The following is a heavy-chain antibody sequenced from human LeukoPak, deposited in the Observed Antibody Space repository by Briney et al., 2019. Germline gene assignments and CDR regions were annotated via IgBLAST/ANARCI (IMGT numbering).Heavy chain of an antibody. Sequence: PGGSLRLSCAASGFTFSSYTMNWVRQAPGMGLEWVSSISGSSYYIYYADSVRGRFTVSRDNAKNSLYLQMNGLRAEDTAVYYCARRKDVVVVPGTMGYYLDVWGQGALVTVSS. CDR1: GFTFSSYT. J-gene: IGHJ4*02. V-gene: IGHV3-21*01. CDR2: ISGSSYYI. CDR3: ARRKDVVVVPGTMGYYLDV. D-gene: IGHD2-2*01.